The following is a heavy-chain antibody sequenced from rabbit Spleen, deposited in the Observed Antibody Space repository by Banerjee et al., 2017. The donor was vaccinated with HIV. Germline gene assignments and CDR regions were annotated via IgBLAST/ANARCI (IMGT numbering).Heavy chain of an antibody. CDR1: GFSFSDRDV. CDR3: ARDTGTSFSTYGMDL. Sequence: QEQLEESGGGLVKPEGSLTLTCKASGFSFSDRDVMCWVRQAPGKGLEWIGCIYTGNRKTYYAGWAKGRFTISRTSSTTVTLRMTSLTAADTATYFCARDTGTSFSTYGMDLWGQGTLVTVS. CDR2: IYTGNRKT. D-gene: IGHD8-1*01. V-gene: IGHV1S45*01. J-gene: IGHJ6*01.